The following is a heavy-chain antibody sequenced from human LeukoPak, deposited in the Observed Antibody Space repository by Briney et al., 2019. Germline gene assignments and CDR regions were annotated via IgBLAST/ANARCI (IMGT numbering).Heavy chain of an antibody. CDR1: GSTFTSYG. Sequence: ASAKVSCNASGSTFTSYGISWVPQAPGQGLERMRWITTYNDNTNYAQKLQGRATMTTATSTSTAYKELRSLRSDDTAVYYCARDELAHFRLGRSVSAGYWGQGTLVTASS. CDR3: ARDELAHFRLGRSVSAGY. V-gene: IGHV1-18*04. CDR2: ITTYNDNT. J-gene: IGHJ4*02. D-gene: IGHD1-1*01.